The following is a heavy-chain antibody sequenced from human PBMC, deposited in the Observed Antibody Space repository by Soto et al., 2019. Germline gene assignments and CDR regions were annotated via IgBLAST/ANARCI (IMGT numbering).Heavy chain of an antibody. CDR3: ARANPVLNAFDI. CDR2: ISSNGGST. D-gene: IGHD2-8*01. Sequence: GGSLRLSCAASGFTFSSYAMHWVRQAPGKGLEYVSAISSNGGSTYYANSVKGRFTISRDNSKNTLYLQMGSLRAEDMAVYYCARANPVLNAFDIWGQGTMVTVSS. J-gene: IGHJ3*02. CDR1: GFTFSSYA. V-gene: IGHV3-64*01.